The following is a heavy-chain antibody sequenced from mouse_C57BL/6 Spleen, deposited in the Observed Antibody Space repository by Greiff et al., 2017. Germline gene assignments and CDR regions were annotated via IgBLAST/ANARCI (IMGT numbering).Heavy chain of an antibody. CDR1: GYTFTDYY. J-gene: IGHJ1*03. Sequence: QVQLQQSGAELVRPGASVKLSCKASGYTFTDYYINWVKQRPGQGLEWIARIYPGSGNTYYNEKFKGKATLTAEKSSSTAYMQRSSLTSEDSAVYFCARGDGSSYGGYFDVWGTGTTVTVSS. V-gene: IGHV1-76*01. CDR2: IYPGSGNT. CDR3: ARGDGSSYGGYFDV. D-gene: IGHD1-1*01.